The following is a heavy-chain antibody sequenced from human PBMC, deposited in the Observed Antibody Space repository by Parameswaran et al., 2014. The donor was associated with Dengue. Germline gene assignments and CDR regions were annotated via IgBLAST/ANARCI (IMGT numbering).Heavy chain of an antibody. J-gene: IGHJ6*02. CDR2: ISGSGGST. V-gene: IGHV3-23*01. CDR3: AKDLAVVFYRFHSYYYYGMDV. D-gene: IGHD4-23*01. Sequence: WIRQPPGKGLEWVSAISGSGGSTYYADSVKGRFTISRDNSKNTLYLQMNSLRAEDTAVYYCAKDLAVVFYRFHSYYYYGMDVWGQGTTVTVSS.